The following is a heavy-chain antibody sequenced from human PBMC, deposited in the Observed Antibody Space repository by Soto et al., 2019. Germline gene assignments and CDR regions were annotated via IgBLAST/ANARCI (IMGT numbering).Heavy chain of an antibody. V-gene: IGHV1-69*02. Sequence: QVQLVQSGAEVKKPGSSVKVSCKASGGTFSSYTISWVRQAPGQGLEWMGRIIPILGIATYAQKFQGRVTITADKSTSTAYMELSSLRSEDTAVYYCARARNDYGDYGRSLNAYYMDVWGKGTTVTVSS. CDR1: GGTFSSYT. J-gene: IGHJ6*03. CDR2: IIPILGIA. CDR3: ARARNDYGDYGRSLNAYYMDV. D-gene: IGHD4-17*01.